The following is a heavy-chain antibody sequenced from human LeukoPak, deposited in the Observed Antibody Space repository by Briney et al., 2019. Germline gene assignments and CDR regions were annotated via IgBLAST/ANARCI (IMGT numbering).Heavy chain of an antibody. CDR3: AKDQYYDSSGYLDY. J-gene: IGHJ4*02. CDR2: ISGSGGST. CDR1: GFTFSSYA. D-gene: IGHD3-22*01. Sequence: GGSLRLSCAASGFTFSSYAMSWVRQAPGKGLEWVSAISGSGGSTYYADSVKGRFTISRDNSKNTLYLQMNSLRAEDTAVYYCAKDQYYDSSGYLDYWGQGTLVTVSS. V-gene: IGHV3-23*01.